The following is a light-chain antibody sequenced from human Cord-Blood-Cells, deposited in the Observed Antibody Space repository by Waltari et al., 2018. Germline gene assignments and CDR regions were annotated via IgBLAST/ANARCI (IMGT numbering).Light chain of an antibody. CDR3: SSYTSSSTWV. Sequence: QSALTQPASVSGSPGQSITIPCTGTSSDDDGNNYVSWSQQHPGKAPKRMIYDVSNRPSGVSNRVSCSKSGNTASLTSSGLQAEDEADYYCSSYTSSSTWVFGGGTKLTVL. J-gene: IGLJ3*02. V-gene: IGLV2-14*03. CDR2: DVS. CDR1: SSDDDGNNY.